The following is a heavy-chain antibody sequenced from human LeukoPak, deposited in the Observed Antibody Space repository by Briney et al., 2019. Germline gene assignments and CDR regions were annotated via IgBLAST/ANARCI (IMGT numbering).Heavy chain of an antibody. J-gene: IGHJ6*02. V-gene: IGHV4-59*12. CDR3: ARIKVVAQDYYYGMDV. CDR2: IYHSGST. D-gene: IGHD2-15*01. Sequence: SETLSPTCTVSGGSISSYYWSWIRQPPGKGLEWIGEIYHSGSTNYNPSLKSRVTISVDKSKNQFSLKLSSVTAADTAVYYCARIKVVAQDYYYGMDVWGQGTTVTVSS. CDR1: GGSISSYY.